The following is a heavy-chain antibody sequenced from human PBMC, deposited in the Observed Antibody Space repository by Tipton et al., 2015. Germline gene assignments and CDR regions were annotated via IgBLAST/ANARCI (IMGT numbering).Heavy chain of an antibody. D-gene: IGHD3-22*01. CDR1: GDSISRSNYY. J-gene: IGHJ4*02. CDR2: IHYGGNT. CDR3: ARDAWAGDSRGFYYIY. V-gene: IGHV4-39*02. Sequence: TLSLTCTVSGDSISRSNYYWGWIRQPPGMGLEWIASIHYGGNTHYNPSLMSRVTISVDTSKNQFSLTLNSVTAADTAFYYCARDAWAGDSRGFYYIYWGQGTLVRVSS.